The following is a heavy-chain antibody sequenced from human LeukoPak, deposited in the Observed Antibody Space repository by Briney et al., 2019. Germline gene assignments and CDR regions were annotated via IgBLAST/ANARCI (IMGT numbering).Heavy chain of an antibody. J-gene: IGHJ4*02. CDR2: IYTSGST. V-gene: IGHV4-61*02. CDR1: GYSISSGSYY. D-gene: IGHD3/OR15-3a*01. CDR3: ARDSAWTGYFDY. Sequence: PSETLSLTCTVSGYSISSGSYYWSWIRQPAGKGLEWIGRIYTSGSTNYNPSLKSRVTISVDTSKNQFSLKLSSVTAADTAVYYCARDSAWTGYFDYWGQGTLVTVSS.